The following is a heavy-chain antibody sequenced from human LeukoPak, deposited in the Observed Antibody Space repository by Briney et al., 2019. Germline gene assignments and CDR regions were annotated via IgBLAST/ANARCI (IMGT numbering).Heavy chain of an antibody. V-gene: IGHV4-39*07. D-gene: IGHD3-22*01. Sequence: SETLSLTCTVSGGSISSTSYYWGWIRQPPGTGLEWIGSIYYSGSTYYNPSLKSRVTISVDTSKNQFSLKLSSVTAADTAVYYCARRGYYYDSSGYYVWGQGTLVTVSS. CDR2: IYYSGST. CDR3: ARRGYYYDSSGYYV. CDR1: GGSISSTSYY. J-gene: IGHJ4*02.